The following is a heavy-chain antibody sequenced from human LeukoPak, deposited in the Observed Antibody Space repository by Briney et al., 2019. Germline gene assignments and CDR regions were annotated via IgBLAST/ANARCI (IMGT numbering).Heavy chain of an antibody. CDR1: GFTFSSYA. D-gene: IGHD1-26*01. V-gene: IGHV3-23*01. CDR3: AKDRFPKVKWVLERNYFDY. CDR2: IGGSGGST. Sequence: PGGSLRVFCAASGFTFSSYAMSWVRQAPGKGLEWVSAIGGSGGSTYYADSVKGRFTISRDNSKNTLYLQMSSLRADDTAVYYCAKDRFPKVKWVLERNYFDYWGQGTLVTVSS. J-gene: IGHJ4*02.